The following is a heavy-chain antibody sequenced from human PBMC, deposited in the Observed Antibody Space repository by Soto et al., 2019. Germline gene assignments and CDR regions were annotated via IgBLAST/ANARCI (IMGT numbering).Heavy chain of an antibody. CDR1: GFTFSSYA. J-gene: IGHJ4*02. Sequence: ESGGGVVQPGRSLRLSCAASGFTFSSYAMHWVRQAPGKGLEWVAVISYDGSNEYYADSVKGRFTISRDNSKNTLYLQMNSLIAQDTAVYYCAKTGTSWWLPMFDYWGQGTLVTVSS. CDR2: ISYDGSNE. D-gene: IGHD5-12*01. CDR3: AKTGTSWWLPMFDY. V-gene: IGHV3-30*18.